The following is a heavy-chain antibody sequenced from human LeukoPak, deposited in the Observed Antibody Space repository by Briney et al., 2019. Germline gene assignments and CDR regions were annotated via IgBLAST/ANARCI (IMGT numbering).Heavy chain of an antibody. CDR1: GFTFSSHW. D-gene: IGHD3-10*02. J-gene: IGHJ6*04. CDR2: IDYEGGTT. Sequence: PGGSLRLSCVASGFTFSSHWMHWVRQVPGKGLVWVSRIDYEGGTTDYADSVEGRFTISRDNARNTLYLQMNSLRAEDTAIYYCAELGITMIGGVWGKGTTVTISS. V-gene: IGHV3-74*01. CDR3: AELGITMIGGV.